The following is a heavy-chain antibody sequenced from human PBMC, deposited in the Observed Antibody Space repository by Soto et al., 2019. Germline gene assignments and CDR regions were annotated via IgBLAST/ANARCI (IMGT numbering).Heavy chain of an antibody. CDR2: ISYDGSNK. CDR3: ASAVRRAGGWDFDY. V-gene: IGHV3-30*03. J-gene: IGHJ4*02. D-gene: IGHD1-26*01. CDR1: GFTFSTFG. Sequence: QVQLVESGGGVVQPGRSLRLSCAASGFTFSTFGMHWVRQAPGKGLEWVAAISYDGSNKYYADSVKGRFTSSRDNSKNTLYLHMNGVRAEDTAVYYCASAVRRAGGWDFDYWGQGTLVTVSS.